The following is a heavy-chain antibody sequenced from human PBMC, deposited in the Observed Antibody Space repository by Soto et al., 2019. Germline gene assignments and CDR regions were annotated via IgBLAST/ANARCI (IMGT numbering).Heavy chain of an antibody. V-gene: IGHV1-18*01. CDR1: GYTFSSYG. Sequence: QAQLVQSGAEVKKPGASVKVSCKASGYTFSSYGINWVRQAPGQGLEWMGWISAYNGNTNYAPKFQCRVSMTTATSTNTAYMELRSLTSDDTAVYFCARAVTVVITNWSDPWSQGTLVTVSS. CDR3: ARAVTVVITNWSDP. CDR2: ISAYNGNT. D-gene: IGHD2-15*01. J-gene: IGHJ5*02.